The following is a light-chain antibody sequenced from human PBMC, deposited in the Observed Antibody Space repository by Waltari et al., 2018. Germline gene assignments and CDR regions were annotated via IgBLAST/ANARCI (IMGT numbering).Light chain of an antibody. J-gene: IGKJ2*01. Sequence: DIVMTQSPDSLAVSLGERATINCKSSQSLLYSSNNKNYLAWYQQKLGQPPKLLFYWASTRESGVPDRFSGSGSGRDFTLTSSSLQAEDGAVYYCQQYYGTPPYTFGQGTKLEIK. CDR3: QQYYGTPPYT. CDR1: QSLLYSSNNKNY. CDR2: WAS. V-gene: IGKV4-1*01.